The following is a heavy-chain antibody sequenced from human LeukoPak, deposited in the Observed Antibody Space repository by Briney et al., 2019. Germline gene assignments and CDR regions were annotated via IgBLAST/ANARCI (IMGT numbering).Heavy chain of an antibody. CDR1: GFTFSDYY. D-gene: IGHD3-10*01. CDR2: ISSSGTSI. CDR3: VTGKPGPYYYYMDV. Sequence: GGSLRLSCAASGFTFSDYYMAWIRQAPGKGLEWVSHISSSGTSILDADSVKGRFTISRDNAKNSLYLLPNSLRAEDTGVYYCVTGKPGPYYYYMDVWGKGTTVTVSS. V-gene: IGHV3-11*04. J-gene: IGHJ6*03.